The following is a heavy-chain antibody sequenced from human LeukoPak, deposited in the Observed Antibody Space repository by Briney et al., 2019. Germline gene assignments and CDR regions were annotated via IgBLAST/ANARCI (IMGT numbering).Heavy chain of an antibody. CDR1: GGSISSYY. Sequence: SSETLSLTCTVSGGSISSYYWSWIRQPPGKGLEWIGYIYYSGSTNYNPSLKSRVTISVDTSKNQFSLKLSSVTAADTAVYYCAREALNAYDSSGYYAWDQGTLVTVSS. V-gene: IGHV4-59*01. CDR2: IYYSGST. J-gene: IGHJ4*02. CDR3: AREALNAYDSSGYYA. D-gene: IGHD3-22*01.